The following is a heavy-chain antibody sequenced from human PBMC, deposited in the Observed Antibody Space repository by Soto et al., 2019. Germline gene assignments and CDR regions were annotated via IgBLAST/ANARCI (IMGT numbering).Heavy chain of an antibody. CDR1: GGSISSYY. V-gene: IGHV4-59*05. J-gene: IGHJ5*02. Sequence: SETLSLTCTVSGGSISSYYWSWIRQPPGKGLEWIGSIYYSGSTYYNPSLKSRVTISVDTSKNQFSLKLSSVTAADTAVYYCARGIIYCISTSCQYNWFDPWGQGTLVTVSS. CDR3: ARGIIYCISTSCQYNWFDP. CDR2: IYYSGST. D-gene: IGHD2-2*01.